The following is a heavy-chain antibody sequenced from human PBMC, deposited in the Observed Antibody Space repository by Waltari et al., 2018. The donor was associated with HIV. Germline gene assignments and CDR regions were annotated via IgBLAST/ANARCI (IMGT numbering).Heavy chain of an antibody. CDR3: APGRGWFDP. Sequence: EVQVVESGGGLVQPGGSLRLSCEASGFTFSSYWMHWVRQAPGKGLVCVARINSDGSSTGYVDSGKGRFTISRDNAKNTLYLQMNNLRAEDTAVYYCAPGRGWFDPWGQGTLVTVSS. J-gene: IGHJ5*02. V-gene: IGHV3-74*01. CDR2: INSDGSST. CDR1: GFTFSSYW.